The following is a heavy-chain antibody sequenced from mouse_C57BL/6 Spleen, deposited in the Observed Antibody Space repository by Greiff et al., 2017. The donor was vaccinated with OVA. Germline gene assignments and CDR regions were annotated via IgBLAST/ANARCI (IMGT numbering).Heavy chain of an antibody. D-gene: IGHD1-1*01. Sequence: EVQLVESGPGLVKPSQSLSLTCSVTGYSITSGYYWNWIRQFPGNKLEWMGYISYDGSNNYNPSLKNRISITRDTSKNQFFLKLNSVTTEDTATYYCARAGGSSSWFAYWGQGTLVTVSA. CDR3: ARAGGSSSWFAY. V-gene: IGHV3-6*01. CDR1: GYSITSGYY. CDR2: ISYDGSN. J-gene: IGHJ3*01.